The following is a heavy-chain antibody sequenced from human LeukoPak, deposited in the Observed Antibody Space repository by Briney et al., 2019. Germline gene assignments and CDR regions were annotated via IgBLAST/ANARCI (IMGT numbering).Heavy chain of an antibody. Sequence: SETLSLTCAVYGGSFGGYYWSWIRQPPGKGLEWIGEINHSGSTNYNPSLKSRVTISVDTSKNQFSLKLSSVTAADTAVYYCARTGNDAFDIWGQGTMVTVSS. CDR3: ARTGNDAFDI. J-gene: IGHJ3*02. CDR2: INHSGST. CDR1: GGSFGGYY. V-gene: IGHV4-34*01.